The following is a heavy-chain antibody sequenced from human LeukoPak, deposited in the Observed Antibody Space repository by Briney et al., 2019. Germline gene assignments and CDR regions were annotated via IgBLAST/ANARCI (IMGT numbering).Heavy chain of an antibody. V-gene: IGHV3-23*01. CDR3: AKREYSSAFDY. J-gene: IGHJ4*02. D-gene: IGHD6-25*01. CDR2: FRGRGDTT. CDR1: GFTFSTYA. Sequence: GVSLRLSCAASGFTFSTYAMSWVRQAPGKGLEWVSAFRGRGDTTYYADSVKGRFTISRDNSKNTLYLQMNSLRAEDTAVYYCAKREYSSAFDYWGQGTLVTVSS.